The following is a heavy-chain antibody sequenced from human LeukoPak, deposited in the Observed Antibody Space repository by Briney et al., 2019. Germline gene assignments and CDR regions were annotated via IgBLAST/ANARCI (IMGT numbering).Heavy chain of an antibody. CDR1: GFTFSSYG. J-gene: IGHJ5*01. V-gene: IGHV3-33*06. D-gene: IGHD6-6*01. Sequence: GGSLRLSCAASGFTFSSYGMHWVRQAPGKGLEWVAVIWYDGSNKYYADSVKGRFTISRDNYKNTLYLQMNSLRAEDTAVYYCAKGQKYSSSSLNWFDSWGQGPLVTVSA. CDR3: AKGQKYSSSSLNWFDS. CDR2: IWYDGSNK.